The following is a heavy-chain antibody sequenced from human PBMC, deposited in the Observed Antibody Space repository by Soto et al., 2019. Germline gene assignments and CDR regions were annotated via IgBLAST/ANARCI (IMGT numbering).Heavy chain of an antibody. Sequence: GASVKVSCKASGYTFTSYYMHWVRQAPGQGLEWMGIINPSGGSTSYAQKFQGRVTMTRDTSTSTVYMELSSLRSEDTAVYYCARESAGQLELREWPYFDYWGQGTLVTVSS. CDR3: ARESAGQLELREWPYFDY. CDR1: GYTFTSYY. CDR2: INPSGGST. V-gene: IGHV1-46*03. D-gene: IGHD1-7*01. J-gene: IGHJ4*02.